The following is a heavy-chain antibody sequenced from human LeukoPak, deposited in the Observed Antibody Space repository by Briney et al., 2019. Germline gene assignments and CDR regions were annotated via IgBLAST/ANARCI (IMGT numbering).Heavy chain of an antibody. Sequence: EASVKVSCKASGYTFTGYYIHWVRQAPGQGLEWMGWINPNRGGTSSAQKFQGRVTMTRDTSITTVYMEVSWLTSDDTAIYYCARADRLDGGPYLIGPWGQGTLVTVSS. J-gene: IGHJ5*02. CDR3: ARADRLDGGPYLIGP. D-gene: IGHD2-21*01. V-gene: IGHV1-2*02. CDR1: GYTFTGYY. CDR2: INPNRGGT.